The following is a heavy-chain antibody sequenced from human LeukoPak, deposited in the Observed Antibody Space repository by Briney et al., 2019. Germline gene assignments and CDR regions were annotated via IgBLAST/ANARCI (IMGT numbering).Heavy chain of an antibody. Sequence: GGSLRLSCAASRFTFSNYAMSWVRQAPGNGLDWVSAITGSGGNTYYADSVKGRFTISRDNSKNTLYLQMNSLRDEDTAVYYCAKWGDFDVLTGYYVPDFWGQGTLVTVSS. CDR3: AKWGDFDVLTGYYVPDF. J-gene: IGHJ4*02. V-gene: IGHV3-23*01. CDR1: RFTFSNYA. D-gene: IGHD3-9*01. CDR2: ITGSGGNT.